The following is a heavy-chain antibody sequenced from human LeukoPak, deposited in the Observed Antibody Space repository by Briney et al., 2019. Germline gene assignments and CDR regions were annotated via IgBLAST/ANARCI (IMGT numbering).Heavy chain of an antibody. CDR2: VSPGGHTV. D-gene: IGHD6-19*01. CDR3: ASGRDISVAGPGGYFDY. V-gene: IGHV3-11*01. CDR1: GFTFGGYH. J-gene: IGHJ4*02. Sequence: PGGSLRLSCAASGFTFGGYHMSWIRQAPGKGLEWISYVSPGGHTVYFADSVKGRFTLSRDNAKNTLYLQMNSLTAEDTAVYFCASGRDISVAGPGGYFDYWGQGALVTVSS.